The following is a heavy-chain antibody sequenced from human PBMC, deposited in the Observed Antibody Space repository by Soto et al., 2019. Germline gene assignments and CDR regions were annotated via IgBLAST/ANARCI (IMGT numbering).Heavy chain of an antibody. Sequence: ETLSLTCTVSGGSISSYYWSWIRQPPGKGLEWIGYIYYSGSTNYNPSLKSRVTISVDTSKNQFSLKLSSVTAADTAVYYCARNPLRGSYQGGAFDIWGQGTMVTVSS. J-gene: IGHJ3*02. D-gene: IGHD1-26*01. CDR3: ARNPLRGSYQGGAFDI. CDR1: GGSISSYY. V-gene: IGHV4-59*08. CDR2: IYYSGST.